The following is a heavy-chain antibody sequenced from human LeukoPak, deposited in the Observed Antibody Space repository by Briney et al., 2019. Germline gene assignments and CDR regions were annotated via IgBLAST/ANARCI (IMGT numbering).Heavy chain of an antibody. CDR1: GGSISSYY. CDR3: ARGQGGGLFEY. Sequence: SETLSLTCTVSGGSISSYYWNWIRQPAGKGLEWIGRVYTSGSTNYNPSLKSRVTMSIDTSKNQFSLSLSSVTAADTAVYYCARGQGGGLFEYWGQGTLVTVSS. J-gene: IGHJ4*02. D-gene: IGHD3/OR15-3a*01. V-gene: IGHV4-4*07. CDR2: VYTSGST.